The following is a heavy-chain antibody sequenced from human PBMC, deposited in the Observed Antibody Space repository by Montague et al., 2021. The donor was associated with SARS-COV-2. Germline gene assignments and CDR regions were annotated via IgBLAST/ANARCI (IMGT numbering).Heavy chain of an antibody. J-gene: IGHJ6*02. CDR3: ARGYCSGSGCYYYYGMDV. CDR2: TNDSGRT. CDR1: GGSFSGHY. Sequence: ETLSLTCAVYGGSFSGHYWSWIRQPPGRGLEWIGETNDSGRTNYNPSLKGRVTISVDTSKNQFSLRLSSVTAAETAVYYCARGYCSGSGCYYYYGMDVWGQGTTVTVSS. D-gene: IGHD2-15*01. V-gene: IGHV4-34*01.